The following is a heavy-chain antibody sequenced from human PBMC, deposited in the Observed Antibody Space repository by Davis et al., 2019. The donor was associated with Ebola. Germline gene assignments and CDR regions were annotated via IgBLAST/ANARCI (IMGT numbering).Heavy chain of an antibody. V-gene: IGHV3-33*01. CDR1: GFTLSGYD. CDR2: IWDDGSNK. D-gene: IGHD6-13*01. J-gene: IGHJ6*02. Sequence: GESLKISCAASGFTLSGYDMNWVRQAPGKGLQWVAVIWDDGSNKYYADSVKGRFTISRDNSKNTLYLQMNSLRAEDTAVYYCTRDLKQPPPSYYYGMDVWGQGTTVTVSS. CDR3: TRDLKQPPPSYYYGMDV.